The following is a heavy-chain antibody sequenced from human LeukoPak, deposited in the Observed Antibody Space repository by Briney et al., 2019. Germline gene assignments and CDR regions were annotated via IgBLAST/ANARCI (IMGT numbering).Heavy chain of an antibody. V-gene: IGHV3-43*02. Sequence: GGSLRLSCAASGFTFDDYAMHWVRQAPGKGLEWVSLTSGDGGSTYYADSVKGRFTISRDNSKNSLYLQMNSLRTEDTALYYCAKGPCTNGVCYAYYFDYWGQGTLVTVSS. CDR2: TSGDGGST. CDR3: AKGPCTNGVCYAYYFDY. CDR1: GFTFDDYA. J-gene: IGHJ4*02. D-gene: IGHD2-8*01.